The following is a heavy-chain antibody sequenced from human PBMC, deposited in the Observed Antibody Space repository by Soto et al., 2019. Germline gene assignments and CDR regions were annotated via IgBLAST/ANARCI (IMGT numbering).Heavy chain of an antibody. J-gene: IGHJ4*02. D-gene: IGHD6-19*01. CDR2: IIPIFGTA. Sequence: QVQLVQSGAEVKKPGSSVKVSCKASGGTFSSYAISWVRQAPGQGLEWMGGIIPIFGTANYAQKFQGRVTITADESTSTAYMELSSLRSEDTAVYYCARDSGYSSGWYSGFASDYWRQGSLVTVSS. CDR3: ARDSGYSSGWYSGFASDY. CDR1: GGTFSSYA. V-gene: IGHV1-69*01.